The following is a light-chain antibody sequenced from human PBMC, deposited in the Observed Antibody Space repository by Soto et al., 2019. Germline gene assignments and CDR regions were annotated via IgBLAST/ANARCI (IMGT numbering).Light chain of an antibody. Sequence: DIQMTQSPSSLSASVGDRVSIACRASQSISNFVNWYQQKPLKAPKLLIYAASILQSGVPSRFSGRGSRTDFTLTISSLQPEDFATYYCQHSYTTPWTFGQGTKVEVK. CDR1: QSISNF. V-gene: IGKV1-39*01. CDR2: AAS. CDR3: QHSYTTPWT. J-gene: IGKJ1*01.